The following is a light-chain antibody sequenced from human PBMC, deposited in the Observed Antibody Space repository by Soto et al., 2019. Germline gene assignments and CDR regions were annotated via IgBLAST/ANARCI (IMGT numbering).Light chain of an antibody. J-gene: IGKJ4*01. CDR1: HSVSSSY. V-gene: IGKV3-20*01. Sequence: IVLTQSPGTLSLSPGERATLSCRASHSVSSSYLAWYQQKPGQAPRLLIYGTSSRATGIPDRFSGSGSGTDFTLTISRLEPEDFAVYYCQQYVSSPLTFGGGTKVDIK. CDR2: GTS. CDR3: QQYVSSPLT.